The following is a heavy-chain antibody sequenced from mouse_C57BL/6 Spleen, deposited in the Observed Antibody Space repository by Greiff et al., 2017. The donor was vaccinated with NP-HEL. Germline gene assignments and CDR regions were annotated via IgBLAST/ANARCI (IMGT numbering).Heavy chain of an antibody. CDR2: INPSSGYT. CDR1: GYTFTSYT. V-gene: IGHV1-4*01. CDR3: ASGATTVVEVFDY. D-gene: IGHD1-1*01. J-gene: IGHJ2*01. Sequence: VQLQESGAELARPGASVKMSCKASGYTFTSYTMHWVKQRPGQGLEWIGYINPSSGYTKYNQKFKDKATLTADKSSSTAYMQLSSLTSEDSAVYYCASGATTVVEVFDYWGQGTTLTVSS.